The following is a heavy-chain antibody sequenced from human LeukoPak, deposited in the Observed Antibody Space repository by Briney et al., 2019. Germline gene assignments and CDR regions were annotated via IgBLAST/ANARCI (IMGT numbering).Heavy chain of an antibody. J-gene: IGHJ4*02. CDR2: ISGSGGST. D-gene: IGHD5-12*01. CDR3: AKGWNGYDRFDY. V-gene: IGHV3-23*01. CDR1: GFTFSSYA. Sequence: GGSLRLSCAASGFTFSSYAMGWVRQAPGKGLEWDSGISGSGGSTYYADSVKGRFTISRDNSKNTLFLQMNSLRAEDTAVYYCAKGWNGYDRFDYWGQGTLVTVSS.